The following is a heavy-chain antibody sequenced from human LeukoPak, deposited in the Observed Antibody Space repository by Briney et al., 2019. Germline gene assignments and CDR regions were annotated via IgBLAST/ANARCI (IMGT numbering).Heavy chain of an antibody. CDR2: IKQDGSEK. CDR3: ARDSAGVGIDY. J-gene: IGHJ4*02. V-gene: IGHV3-7*03. CDR1: GFSFSSYW. D-gene: IGHD6-13*01. Sequence: GGSLRLSCAASGFSFSSYWMSWVRQAPGKGLGWVANIKQDGSEKYYVDSLKGRFTIARDNAKNSLYLQMNSLRAEDTAVYYCARDSAGVGIDYWGQGTLVTVSS.